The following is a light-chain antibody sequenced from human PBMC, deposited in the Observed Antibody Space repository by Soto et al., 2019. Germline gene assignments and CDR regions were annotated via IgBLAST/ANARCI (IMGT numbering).Light chain of an antibody. CDR2: GAS. Sequence: EIVLTQSPATLSVSPGERATLSCRASQSVRSYLGWYHQKPGQTPRLLIYGASTRASGIPARFSGSGSGTEFTLTISSLQSEDFGVFYCQQYDDWPPTFGQGTKVDIK. CDR1: QSVRSY. CDR3: QQYDDWPPT. J-gene: IGKJ1*01. V-gene: IGKV3-15*01.